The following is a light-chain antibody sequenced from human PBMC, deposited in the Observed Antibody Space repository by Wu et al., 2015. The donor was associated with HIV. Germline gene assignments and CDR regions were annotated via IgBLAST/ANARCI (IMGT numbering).Light chain of an antibody. Sequence: DIQMTQSPSTLSASVGDRVTITCRASQSISNWLAWYQQKPGKAPKLLIYKASSLESGVPSRFSGSGSGTDFTLTISSLQPEDFATYYCQQSYSTPPTWTFGQGTKVEIK. V-gene: IGKV1-5*03. J-gene: IGKJ1*01. CDR1: QSISNW. CDR2: KAS. CDR3: QQSYSTPPTWT.